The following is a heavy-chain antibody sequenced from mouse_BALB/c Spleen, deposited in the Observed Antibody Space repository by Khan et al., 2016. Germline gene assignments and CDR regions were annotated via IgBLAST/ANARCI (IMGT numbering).Heavy chain of an antibody. J-gene: IGHJ4*01. CDR1: GYAFTNYG. CDR2: IKTYSGEA. D-gene: IGHD2-1*01. Sequence: QIQLVQSGPEVKKPGETVKISCKASGYAFTNYGMNWVKQAPGKGLKWMGWIKTYSGEATYAADFKGRFAFSLETSASTAYLQINSLKNEDMATYFCSRRRLLYLYYAMDYWGQATSVTVSS. V-gene: IGHV9-1*02. CDR3: SRRRLLYLYYAMDY.